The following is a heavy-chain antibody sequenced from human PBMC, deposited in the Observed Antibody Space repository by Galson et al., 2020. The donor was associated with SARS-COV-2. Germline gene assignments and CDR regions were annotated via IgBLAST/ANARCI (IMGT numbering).Heavy chain of an antibody. J-gene: IGHJ4*02. Sequence: SETLSLTCTVSGGSISSGSYYWSWIRQPAGKGLEWIGRIYTSGSTNYNPSLKSRVTISVDTSKNQFSLKLSSVTAADTAVYYCAAGLPWRGYYFDYWGQGTLVTVSS. CDR3: AAGLPWRGYYFDY. CDR2: IYTSGST. D-gene: IGHD2-15*01. CDR1: GGSISSGSYY. V-gene: IGHV4-61*02.